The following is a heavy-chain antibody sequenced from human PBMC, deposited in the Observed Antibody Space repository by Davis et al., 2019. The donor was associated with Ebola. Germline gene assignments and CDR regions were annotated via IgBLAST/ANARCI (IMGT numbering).Heavy chain of an antibody. D-gene: IGHD2-2*01. V-gene: IGHV3-7*01. CDR1: GFTFSSYW. Sequence: GESLKISCAASGFTFSSYWMSWVRQAPRKGLEWVANIKQDGSEKYYVDSVKGRFTISRDNAKNSLYLQMNSLRAEDTAVYYCARTPRLCSSTSCYYGMDVWGQGTTVTVSS. CDR3: ARTPRLCSSTSCYYGMDV. J-gene: IGHJ6*02. CDR2: IKQDGSEK.